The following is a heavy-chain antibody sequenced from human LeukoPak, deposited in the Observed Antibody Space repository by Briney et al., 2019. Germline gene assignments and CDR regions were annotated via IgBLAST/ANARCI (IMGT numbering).Heavy chain of an antibody. J-gene: IGHJ4*02. Sequence: SQTLSLTCTVSGGSISSDDYYWSWIRQPPGKGLEWIGYISHSGSTYYNPSLKSRVSISVDTSKNQFSLKLSSVTAADTAVYYCARGKRYYYGSGSYGIDYWGQGTLVTVSS. CDR3: ARGKRYYYGSGSYGIDY. CDR2: ISHSGST. CDR1: GGSISSDDYY. V-gene: IGHV4-30-4*01. D-gene: IGHD3-10*01.